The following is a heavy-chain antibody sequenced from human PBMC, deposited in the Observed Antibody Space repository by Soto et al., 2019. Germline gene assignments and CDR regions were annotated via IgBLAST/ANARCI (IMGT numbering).Heavy chain of an antibody. V-gene: IGHV3-23*01. CDR2: ISGSGGTT. CDR3: AKTPYDFWSSGQYLFDH. Sequence: GGSLRLSCTVSGFTFGSHAMSWVRQAPGKGLECVSGISGSGGTTFYADSVKGRFTISRDNSKKTLYLQMNSLRAEDTAVYYCAKTPYDFWSSGQYLFDHWGQGTLVTVSS. D-gene: IGHD3-3*01. J-gene: IGHJ4*02. CDR1: GFTFGSHA.